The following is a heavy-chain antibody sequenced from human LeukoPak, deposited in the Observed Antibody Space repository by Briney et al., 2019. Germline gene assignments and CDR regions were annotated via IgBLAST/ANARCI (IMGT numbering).Heavy chain of an antibody. CDR2: IYHSGST. CDR1: GYSISSGYY. J-gene: IGHJ4*02. D-gene: IGHD3-16*01. CDR3: ARTIHRGGHYYFDY. V-gene: IGHV4-38-2*01. Sequence: PSETLPLTCAVSGYSISSGYYWGWIRQPPGKGLEWIGGIYHSGSTYYNPSLKSRVTISVDTSKNHFSLKLSSVTAADTAVYYCARTIHRGGHYYFDYWGQGTLVTVSS.